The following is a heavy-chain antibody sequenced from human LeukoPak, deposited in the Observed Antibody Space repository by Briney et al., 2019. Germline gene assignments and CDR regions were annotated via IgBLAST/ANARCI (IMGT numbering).Heavy chain of an antibody. CDR3: AKYYAARSRSFDF. Sequence: GGSLRLSCAASGFTFSSYAMTWVRQSPGKGLEWVSVIGSGGDTYHSDSVQGRFTISRDNSKNTLYLQMNSLRADDTAVYYCAKYYAARSRSFDFWGQGTLVTVSS. CDR1: GFTFSSYA. J-gene: IGHJ4*02. CDR2: IGSGGDT. D-gene: IGHD3-10*01. V-gene: IGHV3-23*01.